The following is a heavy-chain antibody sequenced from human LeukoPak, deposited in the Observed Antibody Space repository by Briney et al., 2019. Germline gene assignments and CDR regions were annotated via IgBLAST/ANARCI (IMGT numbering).Heavy chain of an antibody. D-gene: IGHD3-22*01. CDR2: IFCSGGAT. V-gene: IGHV3-23*01. CDR3: AISPYFYDSIGYFP. J-gene: IGHJ5*02. Sequence: GGSLRLSCAASGFTFSSFAMSWVRRAPGKGLEWVSSIFCSGGATYYTHSVKGRFTISRDNSKNTLYLQMNSLRAEDTAVYYCAISPYFYDSIGYFPWGQGTLVTVSS. CDR1: GFTFSSFA.